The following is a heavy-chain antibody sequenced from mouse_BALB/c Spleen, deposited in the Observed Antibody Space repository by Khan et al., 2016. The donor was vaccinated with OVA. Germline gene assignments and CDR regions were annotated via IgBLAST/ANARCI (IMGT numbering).Heavy chain of an antibody. CDR1: GYIFTSYW. CDR3: AREEALYYFDY. D-gene: IGHD3-2*02. Sequence: QVQLKESGTELVRPGASVKLSCKTSGYIFTSYWIHWVEQRSGQGLEWIARIYPGTGNTYYSEKFNGKASLTADKSSSTAYTHLSSLKSEDSAVYFCAREEALYYFDYWGQGTTLTVSS. CDR2: IYPGTGNT. V-gene: IGHV1-76*01. J-gene: IGHJ2*01.